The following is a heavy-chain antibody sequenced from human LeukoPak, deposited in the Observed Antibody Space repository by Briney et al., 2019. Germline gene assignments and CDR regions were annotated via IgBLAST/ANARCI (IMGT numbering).Heavy chain of an antibody. D-gene: IGHD2-2*01. CDR3: ARGSSTRGPYYYGMDV. CDR1: GGTFSSYA. Sequence: SVKVSCKASGGTFSSYAISWVRQAPGQGLEWMGRIIPILGIANYAQKFQGRVTITADKSTSTAYMDLTSLRSEDTAVYYCARGSSTRGPYYYGMDVWGQGTTVTVSS. CDR2: IIPILGIA. J-gene: IGHJ6*02. V-gene: IGHV1-69*04.